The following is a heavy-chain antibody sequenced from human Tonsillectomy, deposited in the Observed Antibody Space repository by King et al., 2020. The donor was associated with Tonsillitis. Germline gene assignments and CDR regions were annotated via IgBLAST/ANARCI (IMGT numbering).Heavy chain of an antibody. V-gene: IGHV3-33*01. J-gene: IGHJ4*02. CDR2: IWPDGSLK. CDR1: GFTFNNYV. Sequence: VQLVQSGGGVVQPGRSLRLSCAASGFTFNNYVMHWVRQAPGKGLEWVAVIWPDGSLKFYSDSLEGRFTISSDNSRNPVYLQMNSLRAEDTAVYYCARESGSQGSFDYWGQGTLVTVSS. D-gene: IGHD1-26*01. CDR3: ARESGSQGSFDY.